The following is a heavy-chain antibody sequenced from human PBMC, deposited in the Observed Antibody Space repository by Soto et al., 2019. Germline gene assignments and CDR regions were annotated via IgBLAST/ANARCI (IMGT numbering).Heavy chain of an antibody. D-gene: IGHD2-2*01. Sequence: LPVTCLAASGPRTYYQWVCIMQYPGKGLEWIAYTSYTGNTNYNPSLKSRVTTSMDTSKNQLSLKLTSMTAADTAVSDCARDSYAGLAHYALPCGQENLIT. CDR1: SGPRTYYQ. J-gene: IGHJ5*02. CDR3: ARDSYAGLAHYALP. CDR2: TSYTGNT. V-gene: IGHV4-59*01.